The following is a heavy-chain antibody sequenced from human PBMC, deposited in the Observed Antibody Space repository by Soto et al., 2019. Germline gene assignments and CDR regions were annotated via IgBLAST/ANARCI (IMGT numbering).Heavy chain of an antibody. D-gene: IGHD5-18*01. V-gene: IGHV4-34*01. Sequence: PSETLSLTCAVYGGSFSGYYWSWIRQPPGKGLEWIGEINHSGSTNYNPSLKSRVTISVDTSKNQFSLKLSSVTAADTAVYYCARGPSYGLDYWGQGTLVTVSS. CDR1: GGSFSGYY. CDR3: ARGPSYGLDY. J-gene: IGHJ4*02. CDR2: INHSGST.